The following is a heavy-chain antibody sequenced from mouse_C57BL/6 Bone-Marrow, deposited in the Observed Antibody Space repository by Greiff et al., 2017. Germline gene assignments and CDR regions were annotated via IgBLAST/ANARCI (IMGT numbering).Heavy chain of an antibody. D-gene: IGHD1-1*01. CDR2: IYPGSGST. CDR3: ERERIYYYGSFAY. Sequence: QVQLQQPGAELVKPGASVKMSCKASGYTFTSYWITWVKQRPGQGLEWIGDIYPGSGSTNYNEKFKSKATLTVDTSSSTAYMQLSSLTSEDSAVYYCERERIYYYGSFAYWGQGTLVTVSA. CDR1: GYTFTSYW. J-gene: IGHJ3*01. V-gene: IGHV1-55*01.